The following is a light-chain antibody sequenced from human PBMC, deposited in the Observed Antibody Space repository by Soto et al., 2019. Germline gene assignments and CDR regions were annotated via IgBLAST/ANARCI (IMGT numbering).Light chain of an antibody. CDR3: QQYGDSPQT. CDR2: GAS. J-gene: IGKJ1*01. Sequence: EIVVTQSPVTLSFSPVERATLSFRASQSVGSSLSWYQQKPGQAPRLLFYGASNRATAIPDRFSGSGFGTDFTLTITRLEPEDFAVYYCQQYGDSPQTFGPGTKVDIK. CDR1: QSVGSS. V-gene: IGKV3-20*01.